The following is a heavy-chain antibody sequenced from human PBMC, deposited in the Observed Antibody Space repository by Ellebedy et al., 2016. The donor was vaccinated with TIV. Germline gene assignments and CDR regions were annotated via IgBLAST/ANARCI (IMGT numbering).Heavy chain of an antibody. V-gene: IGHV3-9*01. CDR1: GFTFDDYA. CDR2: ISWNSGSI. Sequence: SLKISCAASGFTFDDYAMHWVRQAPGKGLEWVSGISWNSGSIGYADSVKGRFTISRDNTKNTLYLQMNSLRGEDTAMYYCGGVFDYWGQGTLVTVSS. CDR3: GGVFDY. J-gene: IGHJ4*02.